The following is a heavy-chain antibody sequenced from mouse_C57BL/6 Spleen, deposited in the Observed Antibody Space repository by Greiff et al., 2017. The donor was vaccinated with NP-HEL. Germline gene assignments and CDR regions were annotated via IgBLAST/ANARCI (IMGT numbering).Heavy chain of an antibody. D-gene: IGHD2-5*01. V-gene: IGHV5-17*01. CDR2: ISSGSSTT. J-gene: IGHJ1*03. CDR1: GFTFSDYG. CDR3: ARHYSNLWYFDV. Sequence: EVKLVESGGGLVKPGGSLKLSCAASGFTFSDYGMHWVRQAPEKGLEWVAYISSGSSTTYYADTVKGRFTISRDNAKNTLFLQMTSLRSEDTAMYYCARHYSNLWYFDVWGTGTTVTVSS.